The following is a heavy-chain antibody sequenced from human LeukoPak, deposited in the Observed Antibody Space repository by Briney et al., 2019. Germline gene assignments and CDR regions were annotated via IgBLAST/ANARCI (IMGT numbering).Heavy chain of an antibody. D-gene: IGHD6-19*01. J-gene: IGHJ5*02. CDR1: GGSFSGYY. CDR2: INHSGST. CDR3: ARGTGFSSGWYLALNNWFHP. V-gene: IGHV4-34*01. Sequence: TSETLSLTCAVYGGSFSGYYWSWIRQSPGKGLEWIGEINHSGSTNYSPSLKSRVTISVDTSKNQFSLKLSSVTAAGTAVYYCARGTGFSSGWYLALNNWFHPWGQGTLVTVPS.